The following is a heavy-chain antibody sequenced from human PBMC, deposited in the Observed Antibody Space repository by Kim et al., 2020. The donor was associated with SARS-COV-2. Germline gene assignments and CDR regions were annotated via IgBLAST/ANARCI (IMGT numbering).Heavy chain of an antibody. Sequence: GESLRLSCTVSGFNFNSYSMNWVRQAPGKGLEWVSYISSSSRTVYYAGSVRGRFTISRDNAKNSLFLQMNSLRDDDTAVYYCARCPLSMTMVRGMITTTLFDYYNMDAWGQGTTVTVSS. J-gene: IGHJ6*02. D-gene: IGHD3-10*01. CDR2: ISSSSRTV. CDR3: ARCPLSMTMVRGMITTTLFDYYNMDA. V-gene: IGHV3-48*02. CDR1: GFNFNSYS.